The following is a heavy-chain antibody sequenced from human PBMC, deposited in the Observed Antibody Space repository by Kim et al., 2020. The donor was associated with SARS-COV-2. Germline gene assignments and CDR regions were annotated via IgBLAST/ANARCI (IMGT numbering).Heavy chain of an antibody. Sequence: GGSLRLSCAASGFTFSSYEMNWVRQAPGKGLEWVSYISRSDNTIYYADSVKGRFTISRDNAKNSLYLQMNSLRAEDTAVYYCARIITIFGVVREDYFDYWGQGTLVTVSS. CDR3: ARIITIFGVVREDYFDY. CDR1: GFTFSSYE. J-gene: IGHJ4*02. CDR2: ISRSDNTI. V-gene: IGHV3-48*03. D-gene: IGHD3-3*01.